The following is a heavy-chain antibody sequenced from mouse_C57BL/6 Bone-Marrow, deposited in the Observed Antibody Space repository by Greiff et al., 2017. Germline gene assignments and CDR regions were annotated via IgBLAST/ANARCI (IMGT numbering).Heavy chain of an antibody. D-gene: IGHD3-1*01. CDR3: AREGTQFDFDY. CDR2: ISNGGGST. J-gene: IGHJ2*01. CDR1: GFTFSDYY. Sequence: EVKLVESGGGLVQPGGSLKLSCAASGFTFSDYYMYWVRQTPEKRLEWVAYISNGGGSTYYPDTVKGRFTISRDNAKNTLYLQMSRLKSEDTAMYYCAREGTQFDFDYWGQGTTLTVSS. V-gene: IGHV5-12*01.